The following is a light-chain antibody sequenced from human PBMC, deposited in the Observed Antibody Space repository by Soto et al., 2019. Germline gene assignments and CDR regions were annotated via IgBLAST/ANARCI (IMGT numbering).Light chain of an antibody. CDR3: SSYTSSSTVV. Sequence: QSALTQPASVSGSPGQPITISCTGTSSDIGVYKYVSWYQQHPGKAPNLMIYEVTNRPSGVSIRFSGSKSGNTASLTISGLQAEDEADYYCSSYTSSSTVVFGGGTKLTVL. V-gene: IGLV2-14*01. J-gene: IGLJ2*01. CDR1: SSDIGVYKY. CDR2: EVT.